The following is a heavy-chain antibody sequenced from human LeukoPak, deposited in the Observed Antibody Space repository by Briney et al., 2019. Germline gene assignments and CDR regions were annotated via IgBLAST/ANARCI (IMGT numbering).Heavy chain of an antibody. CDR1: GFTFSGSA. Sequence: GGSLRLSCAASGFTFSGSAMHWVRQASGKGLEWVGRIRSNANSYATAYAASVKGRFTISRDDSKNTAYLQMNSLKTEDTAVYYCTVTTGPGYYYYGMDVWGQGTTVTVSS. D-gene: IGHD4-17*01. CDR2: IRSNANSYAT. V-gene: IGHV3-73*01. CDR3: TVTTGPGYYYYGMDV. J-gene: IGHJ6*02.